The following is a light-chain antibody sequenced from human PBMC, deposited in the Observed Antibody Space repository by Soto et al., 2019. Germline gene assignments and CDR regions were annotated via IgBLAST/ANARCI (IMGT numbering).Light chain of an antibody. J-gene: IGKJ4*01. CDR3: QQRSDWPPLT. Sequence: EVLLTQSPGTLSLSPGERATLSFISSQNVGTFLTWYQQKPGQAPRLLIYDAFTRATGIPARFSGTGSGTDFTLTISSLEPEDFAVYYCQQRSDWPPLTFGGGTKVDIK. V-gene: IGKV3-11*01. CDR2: DAF. CDR1: QNVGTF.